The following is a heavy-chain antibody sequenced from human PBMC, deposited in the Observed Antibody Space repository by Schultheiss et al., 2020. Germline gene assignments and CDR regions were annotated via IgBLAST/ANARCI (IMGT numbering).Heavy chain of an antibody. Sequence: GGSLRLSCAASGFTFDDYAMHWVRQAPGKGPEWISYISSGNSTVYYADSVKGRFTISRDNSKNTLYLQMNDLRAEDTAVYYCARDPAGSRVTLDYWGQGTLVTVSS. J-gene: IGHJ4*02. CDR1: GFTFDDYA. CDR2: ISSGNSTV. D-gene: IGHD4-23*01. V-gene: IGHV3-48*01. CDR3: ARDPAGSRVTLDY.